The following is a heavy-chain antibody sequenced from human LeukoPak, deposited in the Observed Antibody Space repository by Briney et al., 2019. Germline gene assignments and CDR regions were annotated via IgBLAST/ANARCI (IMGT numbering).Heavy chain of an antibody. CDR2: ISYDGSKQ. CDR1: GFTFSNYA. V-gene: IGHV3-30-3*01. Sequence: GGSLRLSCAASGFTFSNYAMSWVRQAAGMGLEWVALISYDGSKQYYPDSVNVRGRFTISRDNSKNTVYLQMNSLRDDDTAVYYCATGGSAWSFDYWGQGTLVTVSS. J-gene: IGHJ4*02. D-gene: IGHD6-19*01. CDR3: ATGGSAWSFDY.